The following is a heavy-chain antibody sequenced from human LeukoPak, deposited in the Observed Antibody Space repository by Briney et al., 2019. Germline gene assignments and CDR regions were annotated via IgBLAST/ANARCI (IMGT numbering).Heavy chain of an antibody. Sequence: GESLKISCKGSGYSFTSYWIGWVRQMPGKGLEWMVIIYPDDSDTRYSPSFQGQVTISADKSINTAYLRWSSLKASYTAMYYCARTPGRPELANFDYWGQGTLVTVSS. CDR3: ARTPGRPELANFDY. D-gene: IGHD1-1*01. J-gene: IGHJ4*02. CDR1: GYSFTSYW. V-gene: IGHV5-51*01. CDR2: IYPDDSDT.